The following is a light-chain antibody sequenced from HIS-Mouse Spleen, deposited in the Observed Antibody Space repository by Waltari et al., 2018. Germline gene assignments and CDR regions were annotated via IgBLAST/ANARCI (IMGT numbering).Light chain of an antibody. CDR3: QQYDNLLIT. CDR2: DAS. J-gene: IGKJ5*01. CDR1: QDISNY. Sequence: DIQMTQSPSSLSASEGDRVTITCQASQDISNYLNWYQQKPGKAPKLLIYDASNLETGVPSRFSGSGSGTDFTFTISSLQPEDIATYYCQQYDNLLITFGQGTRLESK. V-gene: IGKV1-33*01.